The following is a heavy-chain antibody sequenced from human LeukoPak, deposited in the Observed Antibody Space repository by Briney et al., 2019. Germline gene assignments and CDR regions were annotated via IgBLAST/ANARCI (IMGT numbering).Heavy chain of an antibody. CDR1: GGTFSSYA. CDR3: ASVSGYDYGPIDY. CDR2: IIPILGIA. D-gene: IGHD5-12*01. Sequence: GASVKVSCKASGGTFSSYAISWVRQAPGQGLEWMGRIIPILGIANYAQKFQGRVTITADKSTSTAYMELSSLRSEDTAVYYCASVSGYDYGPIDYWGQGTLVTVSS. V-gene: IGHV1-69*04. J-gene: IGHJ4*02.